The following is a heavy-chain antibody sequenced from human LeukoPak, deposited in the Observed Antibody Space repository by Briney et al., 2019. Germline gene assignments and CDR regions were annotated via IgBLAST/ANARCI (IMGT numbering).Heavy chain of an antibody. CDR1: GFTFSSYG. CDR2: ISYDGSNK. J-gene: IGHJ4*02. V-gene: IGHV3-30*18. Sequence: GGSLRLSCAASGFTFSSYGMHWVRPAPGKGLEWVAVISYDGSNKYYADSVKGRFTISRDNSKNTLYLQMNRLRAEDTAVYYCAKTAAAGLLYYFDYWGQGTLVTVSS. CDR3: AKTAAAGLLYYFDY. D-gene: IGHD6-13*01.